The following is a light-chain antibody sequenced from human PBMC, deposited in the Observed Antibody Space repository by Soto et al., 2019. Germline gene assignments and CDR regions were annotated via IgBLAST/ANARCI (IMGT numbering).Light chain of an antibody. CDR2: EVS. Sequence: QSALTQPPSASGSPGQSVTISCTGTSSDVGGYNCVSWYQHHPGKAPKLMIYEVSKRPSGVPDRFSGSKSGNTASLTVSGLQAEDEADYYCSSYAGSNIPVVFGGGTKLTVL. CDR3: SSYAGSNIPVV. V-gene: IGLV2-8*01. J-gene: IGLJ2*01. CDR1: SSDVGGYNC.